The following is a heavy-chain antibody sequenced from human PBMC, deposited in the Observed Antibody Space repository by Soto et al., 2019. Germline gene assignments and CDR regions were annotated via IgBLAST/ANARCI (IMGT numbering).Heavy chain of an antibody. CDR2: IYSGDST. D-gene: IGHD3-16*01. Sequence: GVSLRLARPASGLTVSSNYLSWVRQAPGKGLEWVSLIYSGDSTYYADSVKGRFTISRDSSKNTLYLQMNSLRAEDTAMYYCAAYSHKGYWGQGTLVTVSS. V-gene: IGHV3-66*01. CDR3: AAYSHKGY. J-gene: IGHJ4*02. CDR1: GLTVSSNY.